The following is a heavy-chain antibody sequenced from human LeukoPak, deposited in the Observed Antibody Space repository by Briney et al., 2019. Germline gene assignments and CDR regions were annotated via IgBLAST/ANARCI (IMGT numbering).Heavy chain of an antibody. D-gene: IGHD3-10*01. CDR3: ARDQGKDYGSGSFDY. J-gene: IGHJ4*02. V-gene: IGHV1-3*01. CDR1: GYTFTSYA. Sequence: ASVKVSCKASGYTFTSYAMHWVRQAPGQRLEWMGWINAGNGNTKYSQKFQGRVTITRDTSASTAYMELSSLRSEDTAVYYCARDQGKDYGSGSFDYWGQGTLVTVSS. CDR2: INAGNGNT.